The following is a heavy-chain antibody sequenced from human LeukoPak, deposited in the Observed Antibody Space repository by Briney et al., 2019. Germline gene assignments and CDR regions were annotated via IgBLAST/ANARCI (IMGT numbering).Heavy chain of an antibody. V-gene: IGHV3-23*01. CDR1: GFTFSSYA. CDR2: ISGSGGST. CDR3: VSDTAMEVDEY. J-gene: IGHJ4*02. D-gene: IGHD5-18*01. Sequence: SGGSLRPSCAASGFTFSSYAMSWVRQAPGKGLEWVSAISGSGGSTYYADSVKGRFTISRDNSKNTLYLQMNSLRAEDTAVYYCVSDTAMEVDEYWGQGTLVTVSS.